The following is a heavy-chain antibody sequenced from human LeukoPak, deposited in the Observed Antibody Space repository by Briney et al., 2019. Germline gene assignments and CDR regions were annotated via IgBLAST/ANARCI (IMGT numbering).Heavy chain of an antibody. CDR3: KGGFSIRYFDWLDAFDI. J-gene: IGHJ3*02. V-gene: IGHV3-49*04. CDR1: GFTFGDYA. Sequence: GGSLRLSCTASGFTFGDYAMSWVRQAPGKGLEWVGFIRSKAYGGTTEYAASVKGRFTISRDDSKSIAYLQMNSLRTEDTAVYYCKGGFSIRYFDWLDAFDIWGQGTMVTVSS. D-gene: IGHD3-9*01. CDR2: IRSKAYGGTT.